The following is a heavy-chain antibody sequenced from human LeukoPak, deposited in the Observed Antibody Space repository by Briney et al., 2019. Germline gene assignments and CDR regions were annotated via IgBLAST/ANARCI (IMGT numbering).Heavy chain of an antibody. CDR3: ARSHDYDFWSGYIGY. J-gene: IGHJ4*02. D-gene: IGHD3-3*01. CDR1: GYTLTGYY. V-gene: IGHV1-2*02. CDR2: INPNSGGT. Sequence: GASVKVSCKASGYTLTGYYMHWVRQAPGQGLEWMGWINPNSGGTNYAQKFQGRVTMTRDTSISTAYMELSRLRSDDTAVYYCARSHDYDFWSGYIGYWGQGTLVTVSS.